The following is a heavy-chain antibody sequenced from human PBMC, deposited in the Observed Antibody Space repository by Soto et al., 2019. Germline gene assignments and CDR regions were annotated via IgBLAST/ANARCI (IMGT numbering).Heavy chain of an antibody. CDR1: GFTFSSYA. J-gene: IGHJ6*02. CDR2: ISYDGSNK. D-gene: IGHD5-12*01. V-gene: IGHV3-30-3*01. CDR3: ARDYQSTKDREDYYYYYVMDF. Sequence: PAGSLRLSSAASGFTFSSYALHGVRQAPGKGLEWVAVISYDGSNKYYADSVKGRFTISRDNSKTTLYLQMNSLRAEDTAVYYCARDYQSTKDREDYYYYYVMDFWGQGTTVTVSS.